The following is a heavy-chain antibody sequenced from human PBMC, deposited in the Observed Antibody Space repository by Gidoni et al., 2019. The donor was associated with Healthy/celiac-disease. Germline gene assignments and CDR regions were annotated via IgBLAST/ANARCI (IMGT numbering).Heavy chain of an antibody. Sequence: QVQLVQSGAEVKKPGASVKVSCKASGYTFTSYGISWVRQAPGQGLEWMGWISAYNGNTNYAQKLQGRVTMTTDTSTSTAYMELRSLRSDDTAVYYCARDLNERANGHSSGWYTDHDAFDIWGQGTMVTVSS. J-gene: IGHJ3*02. V-gene: IGHV1-18*01. CDR2: ISAYNGNT. CDR1: GYTFTSYG. D-gene: IGHD6-19*01. CDR3: ARDLNERANGHSSGWYTDHDAFDI.